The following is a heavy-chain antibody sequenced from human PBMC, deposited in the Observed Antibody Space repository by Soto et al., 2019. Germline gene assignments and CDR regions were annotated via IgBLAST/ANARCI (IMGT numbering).Heavy chain of an antibody. CDR1: GFSFSTYA. J-gene: IGHJ4*02. CDR3: ARDLPH. V-gene: IGHV3-48*02. Sequence: DVQLVESGGGLVQPGGSLRLSCAASGFSFSTYAIHWVRQAPGKGLEWISYINSASTTTFHADSVKGRFTVSRDNAKDTAYMQMSGLRHEDTAVYYCARDLPHWGQGTLVTVSS. CDR2: INSASTTT.